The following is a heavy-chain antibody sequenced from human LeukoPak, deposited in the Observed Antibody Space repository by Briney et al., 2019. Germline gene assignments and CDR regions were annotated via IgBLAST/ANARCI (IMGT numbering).Heavy chain of an antibody. V-gene: IGHV4-59*01. CDR1: GGSISSYY. Sequence: PSETLSLTCTVSGGSISSYYRSWIRQPPGKGLEWIGYIYYSGSTNYNPSLKSRVTISVDTSKNQFSLKLSSVTAADTAVYCCARDFGDSSSPDAFDIWGQGTMVTVSS. CDR3: ARDFGDSSSPDAFDI. J-gene: IGHJ3*02. D-gene: IGHD6-6*01. CDR2: IYYSGST.